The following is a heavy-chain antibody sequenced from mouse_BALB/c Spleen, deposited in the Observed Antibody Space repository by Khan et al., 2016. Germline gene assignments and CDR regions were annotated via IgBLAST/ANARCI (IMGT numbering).Heavy chain of an antibody. CDR1: GDSITSGY. Sequence: MQLEESGPSLVKPSQTLSLTCSVSGDSITSGYWNWIRKFPGNKLEYMGYINYSGSTYFNPSLKSRISITRDTSKNQYYLQLNSVTTEDTATYXCARYRYYGSSRYYFDYWGQGTTLTVSS. V-gene: IGHV3-8*02. CDR2: INYSGST. CDR3: ARYRYYGSSRYYFDY. J-gene: IGHJ2*01. D-gene: IGHD1-1*01.